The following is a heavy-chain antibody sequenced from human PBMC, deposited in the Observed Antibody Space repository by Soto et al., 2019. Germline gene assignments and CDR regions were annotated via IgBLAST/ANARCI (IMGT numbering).Heavy chain of an antibody. CDR2: ISNHNGGT. CDR3: ARDSSYGSGTDYGF. Sequence: QVQLVQSGGEVKKPGASVKVSCKASGYTFTSHGISWVRHAPGQGLEWMGWISNHNGGTNYAQRLQDRLTMTTDTSTSTAYMELSSLTSDDAAIYYCARDSSYGSGTDYGFWGQGTLVTVSS. D-gene: IGHD3-10*01. J-gene: IGHJ4*02. CDR1: GYTFTSHG. V-gene: IGHV1-18*01.